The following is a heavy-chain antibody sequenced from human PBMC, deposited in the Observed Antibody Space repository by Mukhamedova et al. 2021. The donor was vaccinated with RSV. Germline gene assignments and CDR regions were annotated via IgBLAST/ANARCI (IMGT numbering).Heavy chain of an antibody. CDR2: ISYDGSNK. CDR1: SSYA. CDR3: ARDRGDTVTNDY. D-gene: IGHD4-17*01. Sequence: SSYAMHWVRQAPGKGLEWVAVISYDGSNKYYADSVKGRFTISRDNSKNTLYLQMNSLRAEDTAVYYCARDRGDTVTNDYWGQGTL. V-gene: IGHV3-30*04. J-gene: IGHJ4*02.